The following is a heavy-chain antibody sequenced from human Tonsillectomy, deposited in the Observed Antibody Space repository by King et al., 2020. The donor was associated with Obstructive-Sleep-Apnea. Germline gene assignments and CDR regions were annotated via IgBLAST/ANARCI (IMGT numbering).Heavy chain of an antibody. J-gene: IGHJ4*02. CDR3: VTRGDVRQQLVLNY. Sequence: QLVQSGAEVKKPGASVKVSCKASGYTFTSYDINWVRQATGQGLEWMGWMNPNSGNTGHAQKFQGRVTMTRNTSISTAYMELSSLRSEDTAVYYCVTRGDVRQQLVLNYWGQGSLVTVSS. V-gene: IGHV1-8*01. D-gene: IGHD6-13*01. CDR1: GYTFTSYD. CDR2: MNPNSGNT.